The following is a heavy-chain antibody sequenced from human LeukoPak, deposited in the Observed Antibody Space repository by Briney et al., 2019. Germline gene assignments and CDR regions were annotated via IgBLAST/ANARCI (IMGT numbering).Heavy chain of an antibody. CDR1: GFTFSSYN. V-gene: IGHV3-21*01. CDR2: ITSSSNYI. J-gene: IGHJ4*02. Sequence: GGSLRLSCTASGFTFSSYNMNWVRQAPGKGLEWVSSITSSSNYIYFGDSVKGRFTISRDNAKNSLYLQMNSLRAEDTAVYYCARDLFGSRATIDYWGQGTLVTVSS. D-gene: IGHD5-12*01. CDR3: ARDLFGSRATIDY.